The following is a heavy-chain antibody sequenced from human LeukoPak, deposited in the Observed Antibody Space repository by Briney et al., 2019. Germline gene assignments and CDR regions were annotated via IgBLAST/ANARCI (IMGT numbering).Heavy chain of an antibody. CDR1: GYSFTNYW. CDR3: ARGRSIGKYSYDSSGYCCFDY. V-gene: IGHV5-51*01. D-gene: IGHD3-22*01. J-gene: IGHJ4*02. Sequence: GESLKISCRGFGYSFTNYWIGWVRQMPGKGLEWMGIIYPGDSDTRYSPSFQGQVTISADKSITTAYLQWSSLKAPDTAMYYCARGRSIGKYSYDSSGYCCFDYWGQGTLVSVSS. CDR2: IYPGDSDT.